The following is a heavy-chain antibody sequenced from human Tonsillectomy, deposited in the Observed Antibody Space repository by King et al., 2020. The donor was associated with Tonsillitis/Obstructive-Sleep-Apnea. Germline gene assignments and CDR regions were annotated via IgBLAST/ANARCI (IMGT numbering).Heavy chain of an antibody. CDR3: TTDALVVPAATDY. Sequence: VQLVESGGGLVQPGGSLRLSCAASGFTFNNAWMNWVRQAPGKGLEWVGRIKSKTDGGTTDYAAPVKGRFTISRDDSKNTLYLQMNSLKTEDTAVYYCTTDALVVPAATDYWGQGTLVTVSS. D-gene: IGHD2-2*01. CDR2: IKSKTDGGTT. CDR1: GFTFNNAW. V-gene: IGHV3-15*07. J-gene: IGHJ4*02.